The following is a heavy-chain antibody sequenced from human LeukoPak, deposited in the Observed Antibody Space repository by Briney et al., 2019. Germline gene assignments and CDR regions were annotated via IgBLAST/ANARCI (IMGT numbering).Heavy chain of an antibody. D-gene: IGHD6-13*01. V-gene: IGHV4-59*01. CDR2: IHDSENT. J-gene: IGHJ4*02. CDR1: GGSISTYY. CDR3: ARIAAAGTIDY. Sequence: PSETLSLTCTVSGGSISTYYWSWIRQPPGKGLECIGYIHDSENTSYDPSLKSRVSISVDTSQNHVSLKLQSVTAADTAVYYCARIAAAGTIDYWGQGTLVTVSS.